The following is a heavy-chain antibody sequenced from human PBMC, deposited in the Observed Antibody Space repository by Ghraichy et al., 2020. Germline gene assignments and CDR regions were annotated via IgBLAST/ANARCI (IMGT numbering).Heavy chain of an antibody. CDR2: IYTSGST. V-gene: IGHV4-4*07. CDR1: GGSISSYY. CDR3: AREGKVFWSGYYRLDY. Sequence: SETLSLTCTVSGGSISSYYWSWIRQPAGKGLEWIGRIYTSGSTNYNPSLKSRVTMSVDTSKNQFSLKLSSVTAADTAVYYCAREGKVFWSGYYRLDYWGQGTLVTVSS. J-gene: IGHJ4*02. D-gene: IGHD3-3*01.